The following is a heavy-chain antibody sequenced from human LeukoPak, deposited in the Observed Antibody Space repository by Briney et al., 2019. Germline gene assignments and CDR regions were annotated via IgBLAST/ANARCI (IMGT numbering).Heavy chain of an antibody. Sequence: SETLSLTCAVYGGSFSGYYWSWIRQPPGKGLEWIGETNHSGSTNYNPSLKSRVTISVDTSKNQFSLKLSSVTAADTAVYYCARLGMITFGGVIAKDYFDYWGQGTLVTVSS. D-gene: IGHD3-16*02. CDR2: TNHSGST. J-gene: IGHJ4*02. CDR3: ARLGMITFGGVIAKDYFDY. CDR1: GGSFSGYY. V-gene: IGHV4-34*01.